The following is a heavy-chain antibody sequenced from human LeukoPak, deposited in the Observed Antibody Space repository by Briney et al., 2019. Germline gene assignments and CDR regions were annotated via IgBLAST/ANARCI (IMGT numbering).Heavy chain of an antibody. Sequence: GGSLRLSCAASGFTFSNYNMNWVRQAPGKGLERVALITYDGYYKYYSDSVKGRFTSSSDTSKNTLYLQMNSLRAEDTAVYYCARDLSPVVRASPMGYWGQGTLVTVSS. D-gene: IGHD3-10*01. CDR1: GFTFSNYN. CDR3: ARDLSPVVRASPMGY. V-gene: IGHV3-30*03. CDR2: ITYDGYYK. J-gene: IGHJ4*02.